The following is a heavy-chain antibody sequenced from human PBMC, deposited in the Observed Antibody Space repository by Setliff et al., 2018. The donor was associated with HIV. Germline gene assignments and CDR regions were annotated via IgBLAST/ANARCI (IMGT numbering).Heavy chain of an antibody. CDR1: GGSIINHF. CDR2: IYYSGSA. D-gene: IGHD5-18*01. CDR3: ARSPGVDTNMAFDY. V-gene: IGHV4-59*11. J-gene: IGHJ4*02. Sequence: SETLSLTCTVSGGSIINHFWSWIRLPPGKGLEWIGYIYYSGSADYNRSLKSRVTISVDTSKSQISLKLNSVTAADTAVYYCARSPGVDTNMAFDYWGQGILVTVSS.